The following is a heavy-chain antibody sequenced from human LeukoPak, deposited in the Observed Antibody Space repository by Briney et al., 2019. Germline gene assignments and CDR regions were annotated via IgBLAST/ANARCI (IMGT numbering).Heavy chain of an antibody. CDR2: INTDGSAT. V-gene: IGHV3-74*01. CDR1: ELTFSSYW. D-gene: IGHD4-23*01. Sequence: PGGSLRLSCAASELTFSSYWMHWVRQAPGKGLVWVSCINTDGSATRYADSVKGRFTISRDNAKNSLYLHMNSLRAEDTAVYYCARDYGGSSPFDYWGQGTLVTVSS. CDR3: ARDYGGSSPFDY. J-gene: IGHJ4*02.